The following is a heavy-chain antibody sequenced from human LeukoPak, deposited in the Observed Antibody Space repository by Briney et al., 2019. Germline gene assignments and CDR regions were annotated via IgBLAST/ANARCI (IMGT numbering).Heavy chain of an antibody. J-gene: IGHJ3*02. D-gene: IGHD6-25*01. CDR3: ARTYSFYSRGAFDI. CDR2: ISSSGSAI. CDR1: GLTFSDSY. V-gene: IGHV3-11*04. Sequence: GGSLRLSCAASGLTFSDSYMSWIRQAPGKGLEWVSYISSSGSAIYYADSVKGRFTISRDNAKNSLYLQMNSLRAEDTAVYYCARTYSFYSRGAFDIWGQGTMVTVSS.